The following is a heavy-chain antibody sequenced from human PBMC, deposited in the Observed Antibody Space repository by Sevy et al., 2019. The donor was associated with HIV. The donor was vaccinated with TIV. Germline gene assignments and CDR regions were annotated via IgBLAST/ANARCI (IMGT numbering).Heavy chain of an antibody. Sequence: GGSLRLSCAASGFTFNSYWMSWVRQAPGKGLEWVANIKKDGSEKYYVDSVKGRFTISRDNAKNSLYLQMDSLRAEDTAVYYCARDCSSANCLWGMDVWRRGTTVTVSS. J-gene: IGHJ6*02. V-gene: IGHV3-7*03. CDR1: GFTFNSYW. CDR2: IKKDGSEK. D-gene: IGHD2-2*01. CDR3: ARDCSSANCLWGMDV.